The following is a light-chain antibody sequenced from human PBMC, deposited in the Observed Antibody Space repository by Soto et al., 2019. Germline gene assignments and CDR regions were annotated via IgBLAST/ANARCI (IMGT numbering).Light chain of an antibody. CDR3: QQRSNWPPVIT. CDR1: QSFSSY. V-gene: IGKV3-11*01. CDR2: DAS. J-gene: IGKJ5*01. Sequence: EIVLTQSPATLSLSPGERATLSCRASQSFSSYLAWYQQKPGQAPRLLIYDASKRATGIPARFSGRGSGTDFNLTRSSLAPEDFAGYYCQQRSNWPPVITFGQGTRLEIK.